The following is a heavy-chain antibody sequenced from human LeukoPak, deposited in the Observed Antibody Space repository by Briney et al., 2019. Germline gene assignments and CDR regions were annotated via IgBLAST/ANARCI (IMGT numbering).Heavy chain of an antibody. J-gene: IGHJ5*02. CDR1: GFTFSSYT. CDR2: ITRTSNYI. V-gene: IGHV3-21*01. CDR3: AKDRVWGSGLGRWFDP. Sequence: GGSLKLSCAASGFTFSSYTMNWVRQAPGKGLEWVSSITRTSNYIYYADSVKGRFTISRDNSKNTLYLQMNSLRAEDTAVYYCAKDRVWGSGLGRWFDPWGQGTLVTVSS. D-gene: IGHD3-10*01.